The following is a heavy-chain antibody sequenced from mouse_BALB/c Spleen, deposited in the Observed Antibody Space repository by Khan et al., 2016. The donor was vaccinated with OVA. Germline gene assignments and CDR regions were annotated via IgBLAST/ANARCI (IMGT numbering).Heavy chain of an antibody. D-gene: IGHD2-4*01. CDR1: GYTFTNYG. CDR3: ARALSTMITTAWFAY. V-gene: IGHV9-3-1*01. Sequence: QIQLVQSGPELKKPGETVKISCRASGYTFTNYGMNWVKQAPGKGLKWMGWISTYTGEATYADDFKGRFDFSLETSASTAYLQINNLKNEDTATYFCARALSTMITTAWFAYWGQGTLVTVSA. J-gene: IGHJ3*01. CDR2: ISTYTGEA.